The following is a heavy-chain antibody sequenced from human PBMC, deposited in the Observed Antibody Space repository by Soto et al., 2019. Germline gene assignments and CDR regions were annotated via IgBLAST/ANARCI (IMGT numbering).Heavy chain of an antibody. D-gene: IGHD6-19*01. CDR3: ARDDRQWLALYYYYYYGMDV. V-gene: IGHV1-2*02. J-gene: IGHJ6*02. CDR1: GYTFTGYY. Sequence: ASVKVSCKASGYTFTGYYMHWVRQAPGQGLEWMGWINPNSGGTNYAQKFRGRVTMTRDTSISTAYMELSRLRSDDTAVYYCARDDRQWLALYYYYYYGMDVWGQGTTVTVSS. CDR2: INPNSGGT.